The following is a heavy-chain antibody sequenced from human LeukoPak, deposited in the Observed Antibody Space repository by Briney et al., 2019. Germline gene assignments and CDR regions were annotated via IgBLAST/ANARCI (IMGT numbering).Heavy chain of an antibody. J-gene: IGHJ4*02. Sequence: ASVKVSCKASRYTFTNYHIHWVRQAPGQGLEWMGIINPSGGSTSNAQKFQGRVTMTRDMSTSTVYMELSSLTSEDMAIYYCAKYGLSPYFDYWGQGTLVTVSS. CDR2: INPSGGST. V-gene: IGHV1-46*01. D-gene: IGHD4-17*01. CDR3: AKYGLSPYFDY. CDR1: RYTFTNYH.